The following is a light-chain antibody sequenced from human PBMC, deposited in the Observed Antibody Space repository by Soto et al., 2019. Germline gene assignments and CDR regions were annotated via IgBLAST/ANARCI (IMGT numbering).Light chain of an antibody. CDR1: PSVSSNF. V-gene: IGKV3-20*01. CDR2: AAS. CDR3: RQYGRSLGFA. Sequence: EIVLTKSPGTLSLSPADRATLSCRASPSVSSNFLAWYQEKPGQAPRPLIYAASSRATGIPDRFSGSGSGTDFTLAISRLEPEDFAIYYCRQYGRSLGFAFGGGTKVDIK. J-gene: IGKJ4*01.